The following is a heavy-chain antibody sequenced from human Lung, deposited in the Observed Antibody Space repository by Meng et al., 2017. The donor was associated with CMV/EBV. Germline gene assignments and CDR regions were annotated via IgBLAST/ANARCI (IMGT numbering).Heavy chain of an antibody. D-gene: IGHD7-27*01. CDR1: GYTFTLFD. J-gene: IGHJ3*01. CDR2: INPNTDGT. CDR3: ARDRSLSRLGRSDAFDF. V-gene: IGHV1-2*02. Sequence: SXXVSXXASGYTFTLFDIHWVRQAPGQGLEWLGWINPNTDGTNYAQRFQGRVAMTCDTSITTAYMELSSLTSDDTAIYYCARDRSLSRLGRSDAFDFWGQGTRVTVSS.